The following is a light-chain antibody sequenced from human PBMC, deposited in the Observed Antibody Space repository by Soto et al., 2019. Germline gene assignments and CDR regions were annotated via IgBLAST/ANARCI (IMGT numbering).Light chain of an antibody. Sequence: DIQMTQSPSSLSASVGDRVTITCRASQGISNYLAWYQQKPGKVPKLLIYAASTLQSGVPSRLSGSGSGTDFTLTISSLQPEDVATYCCQKYNSAPQTFGQGTTVAIK. CDR2: AAS. J-gene: IGKJ1*01. CDR1: QGISNY. CDR3: QKYNSAPQT. V-gene: IGKV1-27*01.